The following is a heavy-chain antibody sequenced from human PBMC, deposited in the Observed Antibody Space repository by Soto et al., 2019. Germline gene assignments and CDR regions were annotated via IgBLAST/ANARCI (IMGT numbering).Heavy chain of an antibody. CDR1: GFTVSSNY. D-gene: IGHD1-26*01. J-gene: IGHJ3*02. CDR3: AREIRELTDAFDI. Sequence: GALRLSCAASGFTVSSNYMSWVRQAPGKGLEWVSVIYSGGSTYYADSVKGRFTISRDNSKNTLYLQMNSLRAEDTAVYYCAREIRELTDAFDIWGQGTMVTVSS. CDR2: IYSGGST. V-gene: IGHV3-53*01.